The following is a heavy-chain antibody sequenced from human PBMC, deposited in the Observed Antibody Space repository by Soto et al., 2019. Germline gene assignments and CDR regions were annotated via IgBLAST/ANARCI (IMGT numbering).Heavy chain of an antibody. J-gene: IGHJ6*02. V-gene: IGHV4-59*01. CDR2: IYYSGST. CDR1: GGTISSYY. CDR3: ARDRGDYVYYYGMDV. D-gene: IGHD4-17*01. Sequence: PSETLSLTCTVSGGTISSYYWSWIRQPPGKGLEWIGYIYYSGSTNYNPSLKSRVTISVDTSKNQFSLKLSSVTAADTAVYYCARDRGDYVYYYGMDVWGQGTTVTV.